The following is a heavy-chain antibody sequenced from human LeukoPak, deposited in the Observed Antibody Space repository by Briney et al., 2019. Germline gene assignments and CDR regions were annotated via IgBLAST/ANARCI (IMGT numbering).Heavy chain of an antibody. CDR2: IYHSGST. J-gene: IGHJ6*03. D-gene: IGHD2/OR15-2a*01. CDR1: GGSISSGGYY. V-gene: IGHV4-30-2*01. CDR3: AREIEGAGQNYYYYMDV. Sequence: PSQTLSLTCTVSGGSISSGGYYWSWIRQPPGKGLEWIGYIYHSGSTYYNPSLKSRVTISVDTSKNQFSLKLSSVTAADTAVYYCAREIEGAGQNYYYYMDVWGKGTTVTVSS.